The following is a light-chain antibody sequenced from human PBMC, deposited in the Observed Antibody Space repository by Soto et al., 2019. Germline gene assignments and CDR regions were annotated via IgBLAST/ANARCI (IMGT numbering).Light chain of an antibody. V-gene: IGKV1-33*01. CDR1: QDISNH. CDR3: QQYDNFPLT. CDR2: DAS. Sequence: DIQMTQSPSSLPASVGDRVHITCQASQDISNHLNWYHQKAGKAPKLLIYDASNLETGVPSRFSGSGSGTYFTLTITSLQPEDIATYYCQQYDNFPLTFGGGTKVEI. J-gene: IGKJ4*01.